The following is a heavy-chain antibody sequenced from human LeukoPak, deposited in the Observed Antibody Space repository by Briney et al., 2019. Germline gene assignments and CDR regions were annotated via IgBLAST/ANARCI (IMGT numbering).Heavy chain of an antibody. Sequence: SETLSLTCTVSGGSINNYFWSWIRQPPGKGLEWIGYIYHSGTANYNPSLKSRVAISVDTSKNQFSLNRNSVTAADTAVYYCTRETQVRGSYLFDYWGQGTLVTVSS. CDR3: TRETQVRGSYLFDY. CDR1: GGSINNYF. V-gene: IGHV4-59*01. J-gene: IGHJ4*02. D-gene: IGHD3-16*01. CDR2: IYHSGTA.